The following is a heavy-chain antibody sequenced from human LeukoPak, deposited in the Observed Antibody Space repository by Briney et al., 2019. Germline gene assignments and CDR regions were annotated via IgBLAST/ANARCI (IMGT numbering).Heavy chain of an antibody. Sequence: GGSLRLSYAASGFTFDDYAMHWVRQAPGKGLEWVSGISWNSGSIGYADSVKGRFTISRDNAKNSLYLQMNSLRAEDTALYYCAREPTYYYYMDVWGKGTTVTVSS. CDR2: ISWNSGSI. V-gene: IGHV3-9*01. CDR3: AREPTYYYYMDV. CDR1: GFTFDDYA. J-gene: IGHJ6*03.